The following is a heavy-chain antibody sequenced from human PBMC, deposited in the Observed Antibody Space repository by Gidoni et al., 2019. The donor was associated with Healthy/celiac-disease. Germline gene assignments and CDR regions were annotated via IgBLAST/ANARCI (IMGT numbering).Heavy chain of an antibody. J-gene: IGHJ4*02. CDR2: IKSTTDGGTT. Sequence: EVQLVESGGGGVKPGGSLRLACAAAGVTCRNAWMSWVRQAPGKGLEWVGRIKSTTDGGTTDYAAPVKGRFTISRDDSKNTLYLQMNSLKTEDTAVYYCTTGDRSSYWPFASWGQGTLVTVSS. CDR1: GVTCRNAW. V-gene: IGHV3-15*01. CDR3: TTGDRSSYWPFAS. D-gene: IGHD5-18*01.